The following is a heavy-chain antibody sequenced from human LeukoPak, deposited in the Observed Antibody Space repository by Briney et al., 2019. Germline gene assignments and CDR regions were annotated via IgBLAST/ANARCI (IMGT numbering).Heavy chain of an antibody. CDR3: ARGLYSSGYYYFDY. V-gene: IGHV3-30*03. D-gene: IGHD6-19*01. Sequence: PGRSLRLSCAASGFTFSSYGVHWVRQAPGKGLEWVAVISYDGSNKYYADSVKGRFTISRDNSKNTLYLQMNSLRAEDTAVYYCARGLYSSGYYYFDYWGQGTLVTVSS. J-gene: IGHJ4*02. CDR2: ISYDGSNK. CDR1: GFTFSSYG.